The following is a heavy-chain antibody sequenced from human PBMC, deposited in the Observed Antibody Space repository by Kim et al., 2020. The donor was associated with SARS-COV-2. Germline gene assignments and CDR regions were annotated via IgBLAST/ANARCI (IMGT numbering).Heavy chain of an antibody. D-gene: IGHD3-10*01. CDR3: ARGYGSGSYYLNWFDP. CDR1: GGTFSSYA. J-gene: IGHJ5*02. V-gene: IGHV1-69*13. CDR2: IIPIFGTA. Sequence: SVKVSCKASGGTFSSYAISWVRQAPGQGLEWMGGIIPIFGTANYAQKFQGRVTITADESTSTAYMELSSLRSEDTAVYYCARGYGSGSYYLNWFDPWGQGTLVTVSS.